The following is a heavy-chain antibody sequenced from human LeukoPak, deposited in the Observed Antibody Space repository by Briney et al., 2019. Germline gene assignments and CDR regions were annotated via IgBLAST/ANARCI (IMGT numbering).Heavy chain of an antibody. Sequence: GGTLRLSCAASGFTFSSYGMSWVRQAPGKGLEWVSAISGSGGSTYYADSVKGRFTISRDNSKNTLYLQMNTLRPEDTAVYYCAREESARRIHALLPWGRGTLVTVSA. D-gene: IGHD2-15*01. CDR3: AREESARRIHALLP. CDR1: GFTFSSYG. V-gene: IGHV3-23*01. CDR2: ISGSGGST. J-gene: IGHJ5*02.